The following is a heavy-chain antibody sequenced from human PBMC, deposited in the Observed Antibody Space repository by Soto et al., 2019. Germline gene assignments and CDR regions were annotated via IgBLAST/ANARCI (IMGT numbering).Heavy chain of an antibody. CDR3: TRGIDVSSGHPRYYLDY. CDR2: IRRKANNYAT. J-gene: IGHJ4*02. CDR1: GFIFSDSA. Sequence: EVQLVESGGGLVQPGGSLKLSCAASGFIFSDSALHWVRQASGKGLEWVGRIRRKANNYATTYAASVEGRFAISRDDSKNTAYLQMNSLKTEDTAIYYCTRGIDVSSGHPRYYLDYWGQGTLVTVSS. V-gene: IGHV3-73*02. D-gene: IGHD3-3*01.